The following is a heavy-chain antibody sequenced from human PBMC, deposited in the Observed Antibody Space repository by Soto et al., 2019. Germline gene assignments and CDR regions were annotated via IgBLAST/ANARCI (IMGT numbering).Heavy chain of an antibody. CDR2: ISYDGSDK. CDR3: ARRYSILTGHHDHYTMDV. J-gene: IGHJ6*04. D-gene: IGHD3-9*01. Sequence: QVQLVESGGGGVQPGRSLRLSCAASGFPFSSYAMHWVRQAPGKGLEWVTLISYDGSDKYYAESVKGRFTISRDNYKNTLYLQMTRLSAEATVVYYCARRYSILTGHHDHYTMDVWGEGTTVTVSS. CDR1: GFPFSSYA. V-gene: IGHV3-30-3*01.